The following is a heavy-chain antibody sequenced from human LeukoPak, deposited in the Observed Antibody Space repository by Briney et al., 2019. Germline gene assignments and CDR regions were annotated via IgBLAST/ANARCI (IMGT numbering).Heavy chain of an antibody. CDR2: ISSSSSTI. D-gene: IGHD3-10*01. J-gene: IGHJ6*02. CDR1: GLTFSSYS. V-gene: IGHV3-48*01. CDR3: ARDRTAIVWFGEYTPSDYYYGMDV. Sequence: GGSLRLSCAASGLTFSSYSMNWVRQAPGKGLEWVSYISSSSSTIYYADSVKGRFTISRDNAKNSLYLQMNSLRAEDTAVYYCARDRTAIVWFGEYTPSDYYYGMDVWGQGTTVTVSS.